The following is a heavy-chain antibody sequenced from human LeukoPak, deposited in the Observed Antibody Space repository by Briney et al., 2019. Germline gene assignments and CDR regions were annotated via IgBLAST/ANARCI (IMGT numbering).Heavy chain of an antibody. Sequence: SETLSLTCTVSGGSISSSSYYWGWIRQPPGKGLEWIGSIYYSGSTYYNPSLKSRVTISVDTSKNQFSLKLSSVTAADTAVYYCASVGIAAAGPKPYYYYGMDVWGQGTTVTVSS. CDR3: ASVGIAAAGPKPYYYYGMDV. CDR1: GGSISSSSYY. CDR2: IYYSGST. J-gene: IGHJ6*02. D-gene: IGHD6-13*01. V-gene: IGHV4-39*07.